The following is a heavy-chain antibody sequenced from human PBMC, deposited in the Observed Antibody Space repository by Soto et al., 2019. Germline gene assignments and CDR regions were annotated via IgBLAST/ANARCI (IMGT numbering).Heavy chain of an antibody. Sequence: QVQLVQSGAEVKKPGSSVKVSCKASGGTFSSYAISWVRHAPGQGLEWMGRIIPIFGTANYAQKFQGSVTITAYESTSTAYVERSSLRSEDTAVYYCAREQLHFSDIRGVSIALDFCGQGTLVTVTS. CDR2: IIPIFGTA. CDR3: AREQLHFSDIRGVSIALDF. J-gene: IGHJ3*01. D-gene: IGHD3-10*01. V-gene: IGHV1-69*18. CDR1: GGTFSSYA.